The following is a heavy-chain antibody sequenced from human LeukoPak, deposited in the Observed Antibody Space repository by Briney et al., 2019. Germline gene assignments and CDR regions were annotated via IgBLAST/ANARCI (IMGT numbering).Heavy chain of an antibody. V-gene: IGHV4-61*02. Sequence: PSETLSLTCTVSGGSISSSGYYWGWIRQPAGKGLEWIGRIYTSGSTNYNPSLKSRVTISVDTSKNQFSLKLSSVTAADTAVYYCARDLETYYYDSSGYTSTWGQGTMVTVSS. CDR2: IYTSGST. CDR1: GGSISSSGYY. CDR3: ARDLETYYYDSSGYTST. J-gene: IGHJ3*01. D-gene: IGHD3-22*01.